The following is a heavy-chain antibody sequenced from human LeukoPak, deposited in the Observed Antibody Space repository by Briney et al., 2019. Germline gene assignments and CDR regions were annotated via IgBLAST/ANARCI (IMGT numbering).Heavy chain of an antibody. Sequence: GGSLRLSCAASGFTFSDYYMSWIRQAPGMGLEWASYISSSGSTIYYADSVKGRFTISRDNAKNSLYLQMNSLRAEDTAVYYCARDWHSSGSYLSRDAFDIWGQGTMVTVSS. D-gene: IGHD6-19*01. V-gene: IGHV3-11*04. J-gene: IGHJ3*02. CDR2: ISSSGSTI. CDR1: GFTFSDYY. CDR3: ARDWHSSGSYLSRDAFDI.